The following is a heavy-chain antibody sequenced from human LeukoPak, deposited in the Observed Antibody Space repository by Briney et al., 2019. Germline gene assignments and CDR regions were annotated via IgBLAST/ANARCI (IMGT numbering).Heavy chain of an antibody. CDR2: ISAYNGNT. CDR1: GYTFTSYG. D-gene: IGHD6-6*01. V-gene: IGHV1-18*01. CDR3: AGDSSSGGTNWFDP. J-gene: IGHJ5*02. Sequence: GASVKVSCKASGYTFTSYGISWVRQAPGQGLEWMGGISAYNGNTNYAQKLQGRVTMTTDTSTSTAYMELRSLRSDDTAVYYCAGDSSSGGTNWFDPWGQGTLVTVSS.